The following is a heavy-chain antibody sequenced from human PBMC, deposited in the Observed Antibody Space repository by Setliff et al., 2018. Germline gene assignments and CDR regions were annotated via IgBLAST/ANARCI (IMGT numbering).Heavy chain of an antibody. D-gene: IGHD3-22*01. J-gene: IGHJ3*02. CDR1: GFTFSSEY. Sequence: GGSLKISCAASGFTFSSEYMNWVRQAPGKGLEWVSYISSSSTSIYSDSVKDRFTISRDNAKKSLYLQMDSLRAEDTAVYYCVRELRVIVGVGIQGVFDIWGQGTMVTVSS. CDR3: VRELRVIVGVGIQGVFDI. V-gene: IGHV3-48*01. CDR2: ISSSSTSI.